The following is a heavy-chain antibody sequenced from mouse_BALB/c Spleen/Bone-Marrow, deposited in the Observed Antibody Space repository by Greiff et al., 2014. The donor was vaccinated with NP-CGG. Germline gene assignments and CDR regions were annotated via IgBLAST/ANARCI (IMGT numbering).Heavy chain of an antibody. J-gene: IGHJ2*01. CDR2: IDPANGNT. D-gene: IGHD1-1*01. Sequence: EVQLQQSGAALVKPGASVKLSCTASGFNIKDTYVHWVKQRPEQGLEWIGRIDPANGNTKYDPKFQGKATITADTSSNTAYLQLSSLTSEDTAVYYCANYYYGSHFDYWGQGTTLTVSS. V-gene: IGHV14-3*02. CDR1: GFNIKDTY. CDR3: ANYYYGSHFDY.